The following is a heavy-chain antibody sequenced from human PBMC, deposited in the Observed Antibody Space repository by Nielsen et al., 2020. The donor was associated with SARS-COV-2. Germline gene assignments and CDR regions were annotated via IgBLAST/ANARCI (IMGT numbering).Heavy chain of an antibody. D-gene: IGHD3-10*01. CDR2: ISWNSGSI. V-gene: IGHV3-9*01. J-gene: IGHJ4*02. Sequence: SLKISCAASGFSFDEYAMYWVRQAPGKGLEWVSGISWNSGSIGYADSVKGRFTISRDNAKNSLYLQMNSLRAEDTALYYCATYGSGGVDYWGQGTLVTVSS. CDR1: GFSFDEYA. CDR3: ATYGSGGVDY.